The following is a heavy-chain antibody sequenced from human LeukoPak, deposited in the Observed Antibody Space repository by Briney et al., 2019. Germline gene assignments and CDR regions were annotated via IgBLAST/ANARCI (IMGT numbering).Heavy chain of an antibody. CDR2: ISGSGGST. D-gene: IGHD3-22*01. Sequence: GGSLRLSCAASGFTFSSYAMTWVRQAPGKGLEWVSAISGSGGSTYYADSVKGRFTISRGNSKNTLYLQMNSLRAEDTAVYYCAKDLPLYYYDSSGYYAHWGQGTLVNVYS. CDR1: GFTFSSYA. V-gene: IGHV3-23*01. J-gene: IGHJ4*02. CDR3: AKDLPLYYYDSSGYYAH.